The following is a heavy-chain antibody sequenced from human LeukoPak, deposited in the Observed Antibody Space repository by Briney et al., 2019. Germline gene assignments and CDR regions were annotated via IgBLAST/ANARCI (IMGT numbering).Heavy chain of an antibody. J-gene: IGHJ4*02. D-gene: IGHD6-13*01. V-gene: IGHV1-24*01. CDR3: AREGHGDIAAVGDY. CDR1: GYTLTELS. Sequence: ASVKVSCKVSGYTLTELSMHWVRQAPGKGLEWMGGFDPEDGETIYAQKFQGRVTMTEDTSTDTAYMELSRLRSDDTAVYYCAREGHGDIAAVGDYWGQGTLVTVSS. CDR2: FDPEDGET.